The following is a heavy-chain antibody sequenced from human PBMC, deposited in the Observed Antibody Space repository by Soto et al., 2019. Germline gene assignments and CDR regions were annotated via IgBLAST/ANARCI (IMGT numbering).Heavy chain of an antibody. J-gene: IGHJ6*02. Sequence: TLSLTCAVSGYSINSCAYYWSWIRQHPGKGLEWIGYIYSNGDTYYDPSIKSRVTISVDTSKNQFSLNLTSVTAADAAVYYCARRGGSSSGYYYYAMDVWGQGTTVTVS. V-gene: IGHV4-31*11. CDR3: ARRGGSSSGYYYYAMDV. CDR2: IYSNGDT. CDR1: GYSINSCAYY. D-gene: IGHD6-6*01.